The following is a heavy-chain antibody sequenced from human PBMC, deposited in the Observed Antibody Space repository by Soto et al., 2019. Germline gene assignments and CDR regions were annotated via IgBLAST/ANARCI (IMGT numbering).Heavy chain of an antibody. Sequence: DVQLVESGGGLVQPGGSLRLACAASGFTFNTYWMTWVRQAPGKGLEWVANIKGDGSRSHYVDAVEGRFTISRDNAKTSLFLQMNSLRVEDTAVYYCARDSSPGSGNVWYAAFDVWGQGTKVTVSS. J-gene: IGHJ3*01. V-gene: IGHV3-7*01. D-gene: IGHD6-19*01. CDR1: GFTFNTYW. CDR2: IKGDGSRS. CDR3: ARDSSPGSGNVWYAAFDV.